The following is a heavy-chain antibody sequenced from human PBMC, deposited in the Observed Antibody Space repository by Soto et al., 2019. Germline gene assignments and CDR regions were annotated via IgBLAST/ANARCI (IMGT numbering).Heavy chain of an antibody. Sequence: SETLSLTCTVSGGSISSGDYYWSWIRQPPGKGLEWIGYIYYSGSTNYNPSLESRVTMSVDTSKSQLSLTLSSVSAADTAVYYCARGPSGDKVDSWGQGTLVTVPQ. D-gene: IGHD7-27*01. CDR2: IYYSGST. CDR3: ARGPSGDKVDS. V-gene: IGHV4-30-4*01. CDR1: GGSISSGDYY. J-gene: IGHJ4*02.